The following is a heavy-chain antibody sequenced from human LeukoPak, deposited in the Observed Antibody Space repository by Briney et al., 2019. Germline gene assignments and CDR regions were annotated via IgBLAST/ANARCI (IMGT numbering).Heavy chain of an antibody. CDR2: MSGVGNT. J-gene: IGHJ4*02. Sequence: GGSLRLSCAASGFTFSSYAMSWFRQAPGKGLEWVSDMSGVGNTYYAESVKGRFTISRDNFKNTFFLQMNSLRAEDTALYYATGHGSNSYWGQGALVAVSS. CDR1: GFTFSSYA. V-gene: IGHV3-23*01. D-gene: IGHD5-24*01. CDR3: TGHGSNSY.